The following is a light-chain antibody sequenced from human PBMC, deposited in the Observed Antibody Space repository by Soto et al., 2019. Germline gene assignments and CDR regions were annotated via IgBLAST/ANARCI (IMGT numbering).Light chain of an antibody. CDR3: CSYAGSDTVI. J-gene: IGLJ1*01. Sequence: QSVLTQPRSVSGSPGQTVTISCTGSSSDVGSSNYMSWYQQHPGEAPKLVIYDVAQRPSGVPDRLSGSRSGKTASLTISGLQPDDEADYYCCSYAGSDTVIFGSGTKVTVL. V-gene: IGLV2-11*01. CDR1: SSDVGSSNY. CDR2: DVA.